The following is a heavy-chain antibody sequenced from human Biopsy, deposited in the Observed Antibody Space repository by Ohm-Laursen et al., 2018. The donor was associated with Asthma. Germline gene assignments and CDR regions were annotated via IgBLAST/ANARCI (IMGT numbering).Heavy chain of an antibody. V-gene: IGHV4-31*03. D-gene: IGHD3-22*01. CDR1: YGSITSGGYY. J-gene: IGHJ4*02. CDR3: ARAQDYYDSRGYYRSFDY. CDR2: IYYSGST. Sequence: TLSLTCTVSYGSITSGGYYWTWIRQHPGKGLEWIGFIYYSGSTYYNPSLKSRVSISIDTSKNQFSLKLSSVTAADTAVYYYARAQDYYDSRGYYRSFDYWGQGTLVTVPS.